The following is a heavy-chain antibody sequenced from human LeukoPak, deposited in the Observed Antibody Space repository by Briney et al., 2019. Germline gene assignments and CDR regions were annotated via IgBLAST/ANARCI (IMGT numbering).Heavy chain of an antibody. Sequence: SETLSLTCAVYGGSFSGYYWSWIRQPPGKGLEWIGEINHSGSTNYNPSLKSRVTISVDTSKNQLSLKLSSVTAADTAVYYCARVLRRVRAFDIWGQGTMVTVSS. V-gene: IGHV4-34*01. D-gene: IGHD2-21*01. CDR1: GGSFSGYY. CDR3: ARVLRRVRAFDI. J-gene: IGHJ3*02. CDR2: INHSGST.